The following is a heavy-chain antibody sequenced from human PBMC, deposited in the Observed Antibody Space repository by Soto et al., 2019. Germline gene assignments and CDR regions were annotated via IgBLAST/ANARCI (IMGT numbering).Heavy chain of an antibody. D-gene: IGHD1-26*01. CDR1: GFTFSSYG. CDR2: ISYDGSNK. J-gene: IGHJ4*02. V-gene: IGHV3-30*18. Sequence: GESLKISCAASGFTFSSYGMHWVRQAPGKGLEWVAVISYDGSNKYYADSVKGRFTISRDNSKNTLYLQMNSLRAEDTAVYYCAKGDSEGATLYYFDYWGQGTLVTVSS. CDR3: AKGDSEGATLYYFDY.